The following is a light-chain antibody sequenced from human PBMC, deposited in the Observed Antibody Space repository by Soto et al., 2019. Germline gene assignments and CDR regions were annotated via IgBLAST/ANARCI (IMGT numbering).Light chain of an antibody. CDR1: QSISTY. CDR2: AAS. CDR3: QQSYSSPPYT. J-gene: IGKJ2*01. Sequence: DIQMTQSPSSLSASVGDRVTITCRASQSISTYLNWFRQKPGKAPNLLIYAASSLQSGVPSRFSGSGSGTDFTLTISSVQPEDFATYYCQQSYSSPPYTFGQGTKLEIK. V-gene: IGKV1-39*01.